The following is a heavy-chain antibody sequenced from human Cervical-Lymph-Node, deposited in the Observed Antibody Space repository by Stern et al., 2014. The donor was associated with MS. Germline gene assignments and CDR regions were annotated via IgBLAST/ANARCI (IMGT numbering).Heavy chain of an antibody. Sequence: QVQLVESGAEVKKAGASVKVSCKTSGYTFSSYYIHWVRQAPGQGLEWMGVFNPAYDSQTYAQKFQGRVTMIRDTSTSTVHMELSSLRFEDTAVYYCARASNGDVFDNWGQGTLLTVSS. V-gene: IGHV1-46*01. D-gene: IGHD4-17*01. CDR3: ARASNGDVFDN. J-gene: IGHJ4*02. CDR2: FNPAYDSQ. CDR1: GYTFSSYY.